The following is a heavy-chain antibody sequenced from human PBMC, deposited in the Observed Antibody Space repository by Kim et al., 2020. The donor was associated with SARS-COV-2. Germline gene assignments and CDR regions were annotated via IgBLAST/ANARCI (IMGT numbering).Heavy chain of an antibody. CDR3: ARDLGVGGKSYYYYMDV. Sequence: LKSRVTMSVDTSKNQFSLKLRSVTAADTAVYYCARDLGVGGKSYYYYMDVWGKGTTVTVSS. J-gene: IGHJ6*03. V-gene: IGHV4-4*06. D-gene: IGHD2-15*01.